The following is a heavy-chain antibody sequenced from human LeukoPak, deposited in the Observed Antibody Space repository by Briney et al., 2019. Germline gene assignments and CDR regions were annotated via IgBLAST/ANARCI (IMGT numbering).Heavy chain of an antibody. J-gene: IGHJ4*02. Sequence: WASVKVSCKASGYTFISYYIHWVRQAPGQGLEWMGWMNPNSGNTGYAQKFQGRVTMTRNTSISTAYMELSSLRSEDTAVYYCARGSKRAGYLDYWGQGTLVTVSS. CDR3: ARGSKRAGYLDY. D-gene: IGHD6-19*01. CDR2: MNPNSGNT. CDR1: GYTFISYY. V-gene: IGHV1-8*02.